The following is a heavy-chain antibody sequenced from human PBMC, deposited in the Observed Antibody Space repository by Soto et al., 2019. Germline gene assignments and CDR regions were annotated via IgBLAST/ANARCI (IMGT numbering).Heavy chain of an antibody. CDR3: ARGYDTALAPIF. CDR1: GGSFSSYH. J-gene: IGHJ4*02. Sequence: SETLSLTCAGYGGSFSSYHWSWIRQTPGKGLEWIGEINHLTTTNYNPSLKSRVIISLDTPKNQVSLKLSSVTAADTAVYYCARGYDTALAPIFWGQGILVTVSS. CDR2: INHLTTT. D-gene: IGHD5-18*01. V-gene: IGHV4-34*01.